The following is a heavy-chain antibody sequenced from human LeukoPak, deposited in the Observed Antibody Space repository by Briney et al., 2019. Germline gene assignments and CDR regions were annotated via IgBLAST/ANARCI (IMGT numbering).Heavy chain of an antibody. CDR1: GGTFSSYA. Sequence: ASVKVSCKASGGTFSSYAISWVRQAPGQGLEWMGGIIPIFGTANYAQKFQGRVTITADESTSTAYMELSSLRSEDTAVYYCARTVVVPAAKAGDMTTVRGWFDPWGQGTLVTVSS. CDR2: IIPIFGTA. CDR3: ARTVVVPAAKAGDMTTVRGWFDP. D-gene: IGHD2-2*01. J-gene: IGHJ5*02. V-gene: IGHV1-69*13.